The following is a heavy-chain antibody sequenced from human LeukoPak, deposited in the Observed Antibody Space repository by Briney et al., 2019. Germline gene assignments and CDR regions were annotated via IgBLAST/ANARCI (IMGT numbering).Heavy chain of an antibody. CDR3: ARVGYYASGPFSYFDY. J-gene: IGHJ4*02. CDR2: ISSSGSTI. Sequence: GSLRLSCAASGFTFSSYEMNWVRQAPGKGLEWVSYISSSGSTIYYADSVKGQFTISRDNSKNTLYLQMNSLSVEDTAVYYCARVGYYASGPFSYFDYWGQGTLVPVSS. V-gene: IGHV3-48*03. D-gene: IGHD3-10*01. CDR1: GFTFSSYE.